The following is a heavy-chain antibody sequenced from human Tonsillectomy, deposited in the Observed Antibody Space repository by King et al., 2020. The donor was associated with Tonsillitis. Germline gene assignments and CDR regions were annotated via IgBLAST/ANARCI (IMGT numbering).Heavy chain of an antibody. CDR2: IKQDGSEI. CDR1: GFTFTTYW. D-gene: IGHD6-19*01. Sequence: QLVQSGGGLVQPGGSLRVSCAASGFTFTTYWMTWVRQAPGKGLEWLASIKQDGSEINYVDSVKGRFTISRDNAKNSLYLQMSGLRAEDTAVYYCAKEGWGYYYYGMDVWGQGTTVTVSS. CDR3: AKEGWGYYYYGMDV. V-gene: IGHV3-7*01. J-gene: IGHJ6*02.